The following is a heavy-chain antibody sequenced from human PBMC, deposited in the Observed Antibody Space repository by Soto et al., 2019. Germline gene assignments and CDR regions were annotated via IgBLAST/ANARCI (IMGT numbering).Heavy chain of an antibody. CDR1: GGTFSSYA. V-gene: IGHV1-69*13. CDR3: ARGSYPLGYGMDV. J-gene: IGHJ6*02. Sequence: SVKVSCKASGGTFSSYAVSWVRQAPGQGLEWMGGIIPIFGTANYAQKFQGRVTITADESTSTAYMELSSLRSEDTAVYYCARGSYPLGYGMDVWGQGTTVTVSS. CDR2: IIPIFGTA.